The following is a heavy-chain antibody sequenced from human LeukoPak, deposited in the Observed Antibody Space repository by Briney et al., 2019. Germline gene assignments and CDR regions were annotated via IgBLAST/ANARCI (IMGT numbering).Heavy chain of an antibody. CDR2: INPNSGGT. Sequence: GASVKVSCEASGYTFTGYYMHWVRQAPGQGLEWMGWINPNSGGTNYAQKFQGRVTMTRDTSISTAYMELSRLRSDDTAVYYCARPRTNGYYYYYMDVWGKGTTVTVSS. CDR3: ARPRTNGYYYYYMDV. V-gene: IGHV1-2*02. J-gene: IGHJ6*03. D-gene: IGHD2-8*01. CDR1: GYTFTGYY.